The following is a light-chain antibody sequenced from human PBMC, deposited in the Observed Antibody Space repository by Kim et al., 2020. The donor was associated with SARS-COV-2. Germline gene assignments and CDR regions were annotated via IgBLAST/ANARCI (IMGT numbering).Light chain of an antibody. Sequence: QSVLTQPASVSGSPGQSITISCTGASSDVGSYNLVSWFQQHPGKAPKLMLYEVNKRPSGIYNRFSGSKSGNTASLTISGLQAEDEADYYCCSYTNIGTYVFGTGTKVTVL. J-gene: IGLJ1*01. CDR2: EVN. V-gene: IGLV2-23*02. CDR1: SSDVGSYNL. CDR3: CSYTNIGTYV.